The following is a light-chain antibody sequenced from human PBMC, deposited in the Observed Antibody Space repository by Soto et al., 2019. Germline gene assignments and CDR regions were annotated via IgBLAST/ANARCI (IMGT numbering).Light chain of an antibody. CDR2: DVT. CDR1: SSDVGYYYS. Sequence: QSALTQPASVSGSPGQSITISCTGTSSDVGYYYSVSWYQHHPDKAPKLLIYDVTYRPSGVSNRFSGSKSDNTASLTISGLQPEDEADSYCSSYTTTNVVFGGGTKLTVL. CDR3: SSYTTTNVV. J-gene: IGLJ2*01. V-gene: IGLV2-14*01.